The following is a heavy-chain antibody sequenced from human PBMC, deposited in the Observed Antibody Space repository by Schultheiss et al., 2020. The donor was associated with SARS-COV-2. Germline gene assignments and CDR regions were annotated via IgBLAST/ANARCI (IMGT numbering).Heavy chain of an antibody. V-gene: IGHV4-34*12. CDR2: MFYTDNT. Sequence: SETLSLTCAVYGGSFSGYYWSWIRQPPGKGLEWIGSMFYTDNTYYNPPLKSRVTISVDKSKNQFSLQLNSVTPEDTAVYYCARDEEVATSLIDYYYYGMDVWGQGTTVTVSS. CDR1: GGSFSGYY. D-gene: IGHD5-12*01. CDR3: ARDEEVATSLIDYYYYGMDV. J-gene: IGHJ6*02.